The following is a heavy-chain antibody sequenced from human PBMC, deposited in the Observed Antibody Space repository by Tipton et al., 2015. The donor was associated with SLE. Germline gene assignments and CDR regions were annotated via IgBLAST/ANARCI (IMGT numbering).Heavy chain of an antibody. J-gene: IGHJ4*02. Sequence: SLRLSCIASGFTFSAYEMHWVRQAPGKRLEWISYISTRANTIYYADSVKGRFTISRDNAKSSLSLQMTTLRAEDTAIYYCARDPSGIYGSGFDYWGLGTLVTVSS. CDR2: ISTRANTI. D-gene: IGHD3-10*01. V-gene: IGHV3-48*03. CDR1: GFTFSAYE. CDR3: ARDPSGIYGSGFDY.